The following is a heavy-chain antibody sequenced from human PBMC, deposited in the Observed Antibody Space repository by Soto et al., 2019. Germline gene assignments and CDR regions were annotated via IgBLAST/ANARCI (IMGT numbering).Heavy chain of an antibody. J-gene: IGHJ4*02. CDR2: IYPGDSDT. V-gene: IGHV5-51*01. Sequence: LGESLKISFKGSGYTFTSYLIAWVRQMPGKGLEWMGIIYPGDSDTRYSPSFQGQVSISADKSISTAYLQWSSLKASDTAMYYCARKDGSALYYLDDWGQGTLVTVSS. CDR3: ARKDGSALYYLDD. D-gene: IGHD3-10*01. CDR1: GYTFTSYL.